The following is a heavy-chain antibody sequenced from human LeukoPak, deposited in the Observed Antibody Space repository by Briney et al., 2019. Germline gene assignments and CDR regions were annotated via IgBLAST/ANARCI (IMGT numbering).Heavy chain of an antibody. V-gene: IGHV3-33*01. CDR2: IWFDGIRK. CDR3: ATYDSGSYRQFDY. Sequence: GGSLRLSCAASGFTFSNYGMHWVRQVPGKGLEWVAAIWFDGIRKYYADSVKGRLTISRDNSKNTLYLQMNSLRAEDTAVYYCATYDSGSYRQFDYWGQGTLVTVSS. D-gene: IGHD3-10*01. CDR1: GFTFSNYG. J-gene: IGHJ4*02.